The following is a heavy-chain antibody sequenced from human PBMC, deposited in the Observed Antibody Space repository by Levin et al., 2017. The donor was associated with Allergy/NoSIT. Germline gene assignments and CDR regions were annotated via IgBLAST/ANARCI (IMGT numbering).Heavy chain of an antibody. Sequence: SETLSLTCAVSGGSISSGGYSWSWIRQPPGTGLEWIGYIYHSGSTYYNPSLKSRVTISVDRSKNQFSLKLSSVTAADTAVYYCARASDTKTSMTTVTYFDYWGQGTLVTVSS. CDR2: IYHSGST. CDR1: GGSISSGGYS. V-gene: IGHV4-30-2*01. CDR3: ARASDTKTSMTTVTYFDY. D-gene: IGHD4-11*01. J-gene: IGHJ4*02.